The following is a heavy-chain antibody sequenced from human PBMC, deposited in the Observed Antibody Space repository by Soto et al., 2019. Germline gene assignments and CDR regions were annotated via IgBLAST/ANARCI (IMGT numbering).Heavy chain of an antibody. D-gene: IGHD6-19*01. J-gene: IGHJ6*02. CDR3: ARVSGWGSGWYGYYYYYGMDV. Sequence: SETLSLTCTVSGGSISSYYWSWIRQPPGKGLEWIGYIYYSGSTNYNPSLKSRVTISVDTSKNQFSLKLGSVTAADTAVYYCARVSGWGSGWYGYYYYYGMDVWGQGTTVTVSS. CDR2: IYYSGST. V-gene: IGHV4-59*01. CDR1: GGSISSYY.